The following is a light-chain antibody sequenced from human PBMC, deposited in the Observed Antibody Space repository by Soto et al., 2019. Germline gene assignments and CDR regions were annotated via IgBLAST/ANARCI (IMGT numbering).Light chain of an antibody. CDR1: QSVSTY. CDR3: QQRSNWPRT. CDR2: DAS. V-gene: IGKV3-11*01. Sequence: EIVFTQSPSTLSLSPGVRATLSCRASQSVSTYLACYQQQPGQAPRLLIYDASNSATGIPARFSGRVSGTFFTLTISSLEPEDFAVYYCQQRSNWPRTCGQGNKVEIK. J-gene: IGKJ1*01.